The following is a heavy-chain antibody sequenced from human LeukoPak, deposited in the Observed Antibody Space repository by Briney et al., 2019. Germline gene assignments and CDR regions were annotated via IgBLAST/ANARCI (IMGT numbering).Heavy chain of an antibody. Sequence: GGSLRLSCAASGFIFSRYEMNWVRQAPGKGLEWISYISASGRTTYYAGSVKGRFTISRDNAKNSLSLQMNSLRAEGTAVYLCARDPIDYSRSVGDYGIDVWGQGTTVTVSS. J-gene: IGHJ6*02. CDR1: GFIFSRYE. CDR3: ARDPIDYSRSVGDYGIDV. V-gene: IGHV3-48*03. CDR2: ISASGRTT. D-gene: IGHD6-13*01.